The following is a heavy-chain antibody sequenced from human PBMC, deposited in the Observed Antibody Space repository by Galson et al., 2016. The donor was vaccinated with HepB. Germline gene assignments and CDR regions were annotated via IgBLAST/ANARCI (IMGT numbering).Heavy chain of an antibody. J-gene: IGHJ4*02. CDR2: ISSRGDTT. D-gene: IGHD3-10*01. V-gene: IGHV3-48*02. CDR1: GFTFNTYA. Sequence: SLRLSCAASGFTFNTYAFNWVRQAPGKGLEWLSYISSRGDTTYYGDSLKGRFTTSRDNAKNSLYLEMNSLTDDDTAIYYCATVVGLRGSRWGQGTLVTVSS. CDR3: ATVVGLRGSR.